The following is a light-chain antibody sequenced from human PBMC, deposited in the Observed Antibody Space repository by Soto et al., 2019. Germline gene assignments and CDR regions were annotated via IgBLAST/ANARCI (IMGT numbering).Light chain of an antibody. Sequence: QSVLTQPASVSGSPGQSITISCTGTSSDVGGYNYVSWYQQHPGKAPKLMIYDVSNRPSGVSDRFSRSKSGNTASLTISGLQAEDEADYYCSSYTSSSTHVVFGGGTQLTVL. J-gene: IGLJ2*01. V-gene: IGLV2-14*01. CDR2: DVS. CDR1: SSDVGGYNY. CDR3: SSYTSSSTHVV.